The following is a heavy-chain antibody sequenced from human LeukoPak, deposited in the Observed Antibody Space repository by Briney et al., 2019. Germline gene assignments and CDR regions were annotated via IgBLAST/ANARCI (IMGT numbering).Heavy chain of an antibody. V-gene: IGHV3-11*01. J-gene: IGHJ4*02. CDR3: ARDLLGDGYPLGY. Sequence: KAWGSLRLSCAASGFTFSDYYMSWIRQAPGKGLEWVSYISSSGSTIYYADSVKGRFTISRDNAKNSLYLQMNSLRVDDTAVYYCARDLLGDGYPLGYWGQGTLVTVSS. CDR2: ISSSGSTI. D-gene: IGHD1-1*01. CDR1: GFTFSDYY.